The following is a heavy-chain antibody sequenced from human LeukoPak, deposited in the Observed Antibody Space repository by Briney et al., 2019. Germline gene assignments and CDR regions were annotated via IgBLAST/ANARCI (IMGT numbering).Heavy chain of an antibody. CDR1: GFTFDDYA. J-gene: IGHJ6*02. CDR2: ISWNSGSI. Sequence: PGRSLRLSCAASGFTFDDYAMHWVRQAPGKGLEWVSGISWNSGSIGYADSVKGRFTISRDNSKNTLYLQMNSLRAEDTAVYYCARIHTIFKRRALYGMDVWGQGTTVTVSS. CDR3: ARIHTIFKRRALYGMDV. D-gene: IGHD3-9*01. V-gene: IGHV3-9*01.